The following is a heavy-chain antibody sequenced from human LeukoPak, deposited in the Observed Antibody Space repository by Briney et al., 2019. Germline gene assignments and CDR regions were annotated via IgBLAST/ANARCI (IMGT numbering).Heavy chain of an antibody. J-gene: IGHJ4*02. CDR1: GFTFDDYG. CDR2: INWNGGST. Sequence: PGGSLRPSCAAFGFTFDDYGMSWVRQAPGKGLEWVSRINWNGGSTGYADSVKGRFTISRDNAKNSLYLQMNSLRAEDTALYYCARAGILTGYYKHPFDYWGQGTLVTVSS. CDR3: ARAGILTGYYKHPFDY. D-gene: IGHD3-9*01. V-gene: IGHV3-20*04.